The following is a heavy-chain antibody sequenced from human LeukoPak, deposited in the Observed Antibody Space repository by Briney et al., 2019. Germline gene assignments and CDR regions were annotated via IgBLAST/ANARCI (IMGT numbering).Heavy chain of an antibody. Sequence: ASVKVSCKASGYTFTSYYTYWVRQAPGQGLEWMGIIKPSGGSTLYAQKFQGRVTVTSDMSTSTVYVELGSLRSEDTAVYYCAREVPENFNFDYWGQGTLVTVSS. CDR1: GYTFTSYY. CDR2: IKPSGGST. D-gene: IGHD2/OR15-2a*01. CDR3: AREVPENFNFDY. J-gene: IGHJ4*02. V-gene: IGHV1-46*01.